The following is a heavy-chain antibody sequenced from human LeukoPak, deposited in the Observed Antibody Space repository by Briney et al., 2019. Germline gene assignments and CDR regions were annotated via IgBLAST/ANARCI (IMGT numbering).Heavy chain of an antibody. CDR3: ARETTVIKKIDY. D-gene: IGHD4-17*01. Sequence: GGSLRLSCAASGFTFSSYSMNWVRQAPGKGLEWVSSISSSSGYIYYADSEKGRFTISRDNAKNSLYLQMNSLRDEDTAIYYCARETTVIKKIDYWGQGTLVTVSS. V-gene: IGHV3-21*01. CDR2: ISSSSGYI. J-gene: IGHJ4*02. CDR1: GFTFSSYS.